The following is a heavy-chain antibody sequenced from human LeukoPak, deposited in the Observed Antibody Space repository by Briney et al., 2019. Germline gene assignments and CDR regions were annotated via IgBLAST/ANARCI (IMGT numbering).Heavy chain of an antibody. CDR3: ARGPSPSGYGLDV. CDR1: GRTIRSFY. CDR2: IYTSGST. Sequence: PSETVSLICICSGRTIRSFYWSWIRQPAGKGLEYIGRIYTSGSTNYNPSLKSRISMSLDTSKNQLSLKLNSVTAADTAVYYCARGPSPSGYGLDVWGQGTTVTVFS. J-gene: IGHJ6*02. D-gene: IGHD7-27*01. V-gene: IGHV4-4*07.